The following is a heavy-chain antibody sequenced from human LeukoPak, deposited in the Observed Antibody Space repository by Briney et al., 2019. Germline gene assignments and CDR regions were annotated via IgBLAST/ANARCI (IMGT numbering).Heavy chain of an antibody. Sequence: GGPLRLPCAASGLTFTDYAENWLPQAPGKGLEWLSSISWSSSSKVYADSVRGRFTIARHNSKNTLYLQMNSLRAEDTAVYYCARGGYCSSTSCYAGYYFDYWGQGTLVTVSS. J-gene: IGHJ4*02. D-gene: IGHD2-2*01. CDR2: ISWSSSSK. CDR1: GLTFTDYA. V-gene: IGHV3-21*04. CDR3: ARGGYCSSTSCYAGYYFDY.